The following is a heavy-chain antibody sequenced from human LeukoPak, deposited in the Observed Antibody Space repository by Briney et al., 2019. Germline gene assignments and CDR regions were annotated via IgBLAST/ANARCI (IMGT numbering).Heavy chain of an antibody. D-gene: IGHD3-10*01. V-gene: IGHV4-39*01. CDR3: ARHVYGSGSYYNPLDY. CDR2: IYYSGIT. Sequence: SETLSLXCTVSGGSISSSSYYWGWIRQPPGKGLEWIGSIYYSGITYYNPSLKSRVTISVDTSKNQFSLKLSSVTAADTAVYYCARHVYGSGSYYNPLDYWGQGTLVTVSS. J-gene: IGHJ4*02. CDR1: GGSISSSSYY.